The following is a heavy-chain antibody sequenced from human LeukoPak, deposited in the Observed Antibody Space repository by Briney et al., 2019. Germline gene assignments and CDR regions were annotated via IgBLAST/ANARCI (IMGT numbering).Heavy chain of an antibody. V-gene: IGHV3-48*04. D-gene: IGHD3-10*01. CDR1: GFTFSTHD. CDR2: INSRSSTI. J-gene: IGHJ4*02. Sequence: GGSLRLSCAASGFTFSTHDVNWVRQAPGKGLEWVSFINSRSSTIYYADSVKGRFTISRDNAKNSLYLQMNSLRAEDTAVYYCARPSYNSGSFFDYWGQGSLVTVS. CDR3: ARPSYNSGSFFDY.